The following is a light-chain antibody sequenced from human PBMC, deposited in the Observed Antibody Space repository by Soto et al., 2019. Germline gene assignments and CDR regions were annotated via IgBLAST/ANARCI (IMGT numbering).Light chain of an antibody. CDR3: HHYNTYSQT. J-gene: IGKJ1*01. CDR1: QSISGW. Sequence: DIQMTQSPPTLSASVGDRVTLTCRASQSISGWLAWYQQKPGKAPKLLIYDASTLESGVPSRFSGSGSGTEFTLTISSLQPEDFATYYCHHYNTYSQTFVQGTKVEI. CDR2: DAS. V-gene: IGKV1-5*01.